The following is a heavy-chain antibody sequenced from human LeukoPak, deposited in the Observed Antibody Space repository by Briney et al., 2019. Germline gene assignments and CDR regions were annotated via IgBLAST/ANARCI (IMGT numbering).Heavy chain of an antibody. V-gene: IGHV4-59*01. CDR1: GGSFSSYY. J-gene: IGHJ6*03. Sequence: SETLSLTCAVYGGSFSSYYWSWIRQPPGKGLEWIGYIYYSGSTNYNPSLKSRVTISVDTSKNQFSLKLSSVTAADTAVYYCARVRYSYGYPYYYYMDVWGKGTTVTVSS. CDR3: ARVRYSYGYPYYYYMDV. D-gene: IGHD5-18*01. CDR2: IYYSGST.